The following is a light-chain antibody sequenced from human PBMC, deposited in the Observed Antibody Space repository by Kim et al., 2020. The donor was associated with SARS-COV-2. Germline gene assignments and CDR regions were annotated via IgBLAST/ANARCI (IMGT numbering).Light chain of an antibody. Sequence: ALGQTVRITSQGDSLKSYDASWYQQKPGQAPLLVLYEKNNRPSGIPDRFSGSSSGNTASLTITGAQAEDEADYYCNSRESGVNHVVFGGGTKLTVL. CDR3: NSRESGVNHVV. CDR1: SLKSYD. CDR2: EKN. J-gene: IGLJ2*01. V-gene: IGLV3-19*01.